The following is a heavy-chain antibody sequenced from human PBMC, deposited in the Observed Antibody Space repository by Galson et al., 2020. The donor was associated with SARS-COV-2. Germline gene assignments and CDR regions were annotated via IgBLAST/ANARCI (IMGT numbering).Heavy chain of an antibody. D-gene: IGHD3-10*01. Sequence: SGPTLVKPTQTLTLTCNFSGFSLSTSQMRVSWIRQPPGKALEWLARIDWDDDKFYSTSLKTRLTISKDTSKNQVVLVMTNMAPEDTATYYCARMHYGSGSFDYWGRGALVTVSS. CDR2: IDWDDDK. CDR3: ARMHYGSGSFDY. V-gene: IGHV2-70*04. J-gene: IGHJ4*02. CDR1: GFSLSTSQMR.